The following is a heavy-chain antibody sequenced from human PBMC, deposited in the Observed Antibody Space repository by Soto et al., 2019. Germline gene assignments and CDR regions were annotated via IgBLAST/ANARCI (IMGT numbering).Heavy chain of an antibody. CDR3: AKDRVTVVGYDAFDI. D-gene: IGHD6-19*01. CDR2: SSGSGGST. V-gene: IGHV3-23*01. J-gene: IGHJ3*02. CDR1: GFTFSSYA. Sequence: PGGSLRLSCAASGFTFSSYAMSWVRQAPGKGLEWVSGSSGSGGSTYYADSVKGRFTISRDNSKNTLYLQMNSLRAEDTAVYYCAKDRVTVVGYDAFDIWGQGTMVTVSS.